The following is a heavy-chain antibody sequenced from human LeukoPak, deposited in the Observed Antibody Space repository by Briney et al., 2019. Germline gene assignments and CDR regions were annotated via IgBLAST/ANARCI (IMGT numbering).Heavy chain of an antibody. V-gene: IGHV3-48*03. J-gene: IGHJ5*02. CDR2: ISSSGSTI. D-gene: IGHD2-15*01. Sequence: GGSLRLSCAASGFTFSSYEMNWVRQAPGKGLEWVSYISSSGSTIYYADSVKGRFTISRDNAKKSLYLQMNNLRAEDTAVYYCARDGGNCSGGSCYYRWFDPWGQGTLVTVSS. CDR1: GFTFSSYE. CDR3: ARDGGNCSGGSCYYRWFDP.